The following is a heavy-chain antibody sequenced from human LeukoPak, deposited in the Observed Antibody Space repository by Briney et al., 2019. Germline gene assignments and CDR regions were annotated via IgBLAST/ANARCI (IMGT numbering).Heavy chain of an antibody. CDR1: GFTFSSSA. J-gene: IGHJ4*02. Sequence: PGGPLRLPCAASGFTFSSSAMSWVRQAPGKGLEWVSAISGSGGSTYYADSVKGRFTISRDNSKNTLYLQMNSLRAEDTAVYYCAKEDRGYCSGGSCRAFGDWGQGTLVTVST. D-gene: IGHD2-15*01. CDR3: AKEDRGYCSGGSCRAFGD. CDR2: ISGSGGST. V-gene: IGHV3-23*01.